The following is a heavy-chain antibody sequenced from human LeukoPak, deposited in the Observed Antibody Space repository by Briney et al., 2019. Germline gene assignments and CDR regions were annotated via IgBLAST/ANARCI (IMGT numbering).Heavy chain of an antibody. CDR3: AREDYGGPDRCDY. CDR2: ISSSSSYI. CDR1: GFTFSSYS. J-gene: IGHJ4*02. D-gene: IGHD4-23*01. V-gene: IGHV3-21*01. Sequence: PGGSLRLSCAASGFTFSSYSMNWVRQAPGKGLEWVSSISSSSSYIYYADSVKGRFTISRDNAKNSLYLQMNSLRAEDTAVYYCAREDYGGPDRCDYWGQGTLVTVSS.